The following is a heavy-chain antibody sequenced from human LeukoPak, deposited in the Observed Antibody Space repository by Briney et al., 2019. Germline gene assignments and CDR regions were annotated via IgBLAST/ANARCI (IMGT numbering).Heavy chain of an antibody. CDR3: ARAARRQLHLYFDY. J-gene: IGHJ4*02. V-gene: IGHV3-33*08. CDR2: IWYDGSNK. Sequence: GGSLRLSCAASGFSLRSYSMHWVRQAPGKGLEWVAVIWYDGSNKYYADSVKGRFTISRDNSKNTLYLQMNSLRAEDTAVYYCARAARRQLHLYFDYWGQGTLVTVSS. D-gene: IGHD6-6*01. CDR1: GFSLRSYS.